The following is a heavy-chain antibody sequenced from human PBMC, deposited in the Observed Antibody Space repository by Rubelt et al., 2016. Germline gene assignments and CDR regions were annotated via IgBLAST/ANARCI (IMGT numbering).Heavy chain of an antibody. D-gene: IGHD1-26*01. CDR1: GFSFSYYN. CDR2: ISSSGSTI. V-gene: IGHV3-48*04. J-gene: IGHJ6*02. Sequence: EVQLVESGGGLVQPGGSLTVSCVASGFSFSYYNMNWVRQAPGKGLEWVSYISSSGSTIYYAVSVKGRFTISRDNAKNSLYLQMNSLRAEDTALYYCAKGSQGGVYYYYGMDVWGQGTTVTVSS. CDR3: AKGSQGGVYYYYGMDV.